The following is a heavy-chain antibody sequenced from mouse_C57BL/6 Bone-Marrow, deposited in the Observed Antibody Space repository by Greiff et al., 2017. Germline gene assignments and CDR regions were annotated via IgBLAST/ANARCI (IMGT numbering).Heavy chain of an antibody. D-gene: IGHD2-3*01. CDR2: LHPNSGST. V-gene: IGHV1-64*01. CDR3: ARQGLLRFCWFDY. CDR1: GYTFTSYW. J-gene: IGHJ2*01. Sequence: QVQLQQPGAELVKPGASVNLSCNASGYTFTSYWMHWVKQRPGHGLEWIGMLHPNSGSTNYSGKFKSKATLTVDKSSRTAYMQLSSLTSEDSAVYDCARQGLLRFCWFDYWGQGTTRTVSS.